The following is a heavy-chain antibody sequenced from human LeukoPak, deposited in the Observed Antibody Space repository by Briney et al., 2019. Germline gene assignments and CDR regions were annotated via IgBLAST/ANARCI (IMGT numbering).Heavy chain of an antibody. V-gene: IGHV3-21*01. CDR1: GSTFSSYS. CDR2: ISSSSSYI. J-gene: IGHJ4*02. D-gene: IGHD3/OR15-3a*01. Sequence: GGSLRLSCAASGSTFSSYSMNWVRQAPGKGLEWVSSISSSSSYIYYADSVKGRFTISRDNAKNSLYLQMNSLRAEDTAVYYCARDYLFSDYDFDYWGQGTLVTVSS. CDR3: ARDYLFSDYDFDY.